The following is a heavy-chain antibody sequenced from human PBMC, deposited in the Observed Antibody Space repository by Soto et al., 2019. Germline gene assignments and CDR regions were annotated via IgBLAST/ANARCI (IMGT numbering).Heavy chain of an antibody. Sequence: QVQLQQWGAGRLKPSETLSLTCAVYGGSFSGYYWSWIRQPPGKGLEWIGEINHSGSTNYNPSLKSRVTISVDTSKNQFSLKLSSVTAADTAVYYCARGCRALRCSDYWGQGTLVTVSS. J-gene: IGHJ4*02. CDR1: GGSFSGYY. D-gene: IGHD4-17*01. CDR2: INHSGST. CDR3: ARGCRALRCSDY. V-gene: IGHV4-34*01.